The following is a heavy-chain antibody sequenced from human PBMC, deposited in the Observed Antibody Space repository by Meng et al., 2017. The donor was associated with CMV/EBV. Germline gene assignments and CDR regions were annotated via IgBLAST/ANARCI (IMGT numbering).Heavy chain of an antibody. CDR2: INHSGST. D-gene: IGHD3-16*02. J-gene: IGHJ5*02. V-gene: IGHV4-34*01. Sequence: GSLRLSCAVYGGSFSGYYWSWIRQTPGKGLEWIGEINHSGSTNYNPSLKSRVTISVDTSKNQFSLKLSSVTAADTAVYYCARRRRDYVWGSYREYNWFDPWGQGTLVTVSS. CDR1: GGSFSGYY. CDR3: ARRRRDYVWGSYREYNWFDP.